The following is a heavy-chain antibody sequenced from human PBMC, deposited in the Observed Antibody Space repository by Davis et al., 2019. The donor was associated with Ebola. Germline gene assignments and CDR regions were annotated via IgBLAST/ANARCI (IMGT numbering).Heavy chain of an antibody. D-gene: IGHD6-19*01. CDR1: GGSFSGYY. CDR2: INHSGST. Sequence: PSETLSLTCAVYGGSFSGYYWSWIRQPPGKGLEWIGEINHSGSTNYNPSLKSRVTISVDTSKNQFSLKLSSVTAADTAVYYCARDQLISGIAVAGTEVNYWGQGTLVTVSS. CDR3: ARDQLISGIAVAGTEVNY. V-gene: IGHV4-34*01. J-gene: IGHJ4*02.